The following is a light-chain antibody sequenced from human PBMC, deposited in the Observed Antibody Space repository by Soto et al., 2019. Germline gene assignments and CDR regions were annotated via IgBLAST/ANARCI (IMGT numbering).Light chain of an antibody. CDR3: GSITRSSTSV. CDR1: SSDVGGFES. J-gene: IGLJ1*01. V-gene: IGLV2-14*01. CDR2: DVT. Sequence: QSALSQPASVSGSPGQSITISCTGTSSDVGGFESVSWYQHQPGKAPKLIIYDVTKRPSGVSNRFSGSKSGNTASLTISGIQAEDEGDYYCGSITRSSTSVFGTGTKVTVL.